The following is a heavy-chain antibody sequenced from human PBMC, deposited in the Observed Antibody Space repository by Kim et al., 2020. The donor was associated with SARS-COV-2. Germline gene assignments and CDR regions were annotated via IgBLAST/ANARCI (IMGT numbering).Heavy chain of an antibody. D-gene: IGHD1-26*01. Sequence: GGSLRLSCAASGFAFSGYAMHWVRQAPGKGLEWVAVIWYDGSNKYYADSVKGRFTISRDNSKNTLYLQINSLRAEDTAVYYCAKDLYSGSYPYFDYWGQGALVTVSS. CDR1: GFAFSGYA. CDR2: IWYDGSNK. V-gene: IGHV3-33*06. CDR3: AKDLYSGSYPYFDY. J-gene: IGHJ4*02.